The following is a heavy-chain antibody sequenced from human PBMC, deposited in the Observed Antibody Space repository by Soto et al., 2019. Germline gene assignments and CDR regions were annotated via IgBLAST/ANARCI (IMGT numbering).Heavy chain of an antibody. CDR1: GDSISSSNW. J-gene: IGHJ4*02. D-gene: IGHD1-1*01. V-gene: IGHV4-4*02. CDR3: ARDLGTGTDY. CDR2: IYHSGAT. Sequence: SETLSLTCAVSGDSISSSNWWSWVRQAPGKGLEWIGEIYHSGATTYNPSLKSRATISVDPSNNHFSLKLTSVTAADTAVYFCARDLGTGTDYWDQGTLVTVSS.